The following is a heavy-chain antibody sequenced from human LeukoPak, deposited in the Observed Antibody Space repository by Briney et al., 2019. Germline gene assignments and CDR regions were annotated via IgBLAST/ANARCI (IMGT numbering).Heavy chain of an antibody. V-gene: IGHV1-2*02. Sequence: SVNVSSTASVYTLNDYYIYWARQAPGQGLEWLGWLNPHRGGTNYAQKFQGRVTLTRDTSISTAYMELTTLTSDDTAIYYCARGHRIINGLDVWGQGTTVIVSS. CDR3: ARGHRIINGLDV. CDR2: LNPHRGGT. CDR1: VYTLNDYY. J-gene: IGHJ6*02.